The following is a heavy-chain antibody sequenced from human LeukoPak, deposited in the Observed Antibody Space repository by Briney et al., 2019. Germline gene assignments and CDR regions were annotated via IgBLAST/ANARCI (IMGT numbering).Heavy chain of an antibody. Sequence: GGSLRLSCETSGFIFSRYAMTWVRQAPGKGLEWVSVISASGVSTYYGDSVKGRFTISRDNSKNTLHLQMNSLRAEDTAVYYCARDHLGDSYSDFWGQGTLVTVSS. V-gene: IGHV3-23*01. CDR3: ARDHLGDSYSDF. J-gene: IGHJ4*02. D-gene: IGHD3-10*01. CDR2: ISASGVST. CDR1: GFIFSRYA.